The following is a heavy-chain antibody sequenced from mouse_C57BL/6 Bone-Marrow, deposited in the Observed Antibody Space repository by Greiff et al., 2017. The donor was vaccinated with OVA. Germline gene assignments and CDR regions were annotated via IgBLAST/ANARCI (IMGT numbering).Heavy chain of an antibody. CDR3: ARWTTVVEDWFAY. D-gene: IGHD1-1*01. J-gene: IGHJ3*01. CDR1: GYSFTGYY. CDR2: INPSTGGT. Sequence: EVQLQESGPELVKPGASVKISCKASGYSFTGYYMNWVKQSPEKSLEWIGEINPSTGGTTYNQKFKAKATLTVDKSSSTAYMQLKSLTSEDSAVYYCARWTTVVEDWFAYWGQGTLVTVSA. V-gene: IGHV1-42*01.